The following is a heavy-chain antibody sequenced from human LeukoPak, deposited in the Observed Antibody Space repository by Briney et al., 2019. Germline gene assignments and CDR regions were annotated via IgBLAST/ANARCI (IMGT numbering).Heavy chain of an antibody. CDR3: ARDLSLHRVWSYYFDY. CDR1: GFTFSSYG. Sequence: PGRSLRLSCAASGFTFSSYGMHWVRQAPGKGLEWVAVISYDGSNKYYADSVKGRFTISRDNSKNTLYLQMNSLRAEDTAVYYCARDLSLHRVWSYYFDYWGQGTLVTVSS. CDR2: ISYDGSNK. V-gene: IGHV3-30*19. D-gene: IGHD2-8*02. J-gene: IGHJ4*02.